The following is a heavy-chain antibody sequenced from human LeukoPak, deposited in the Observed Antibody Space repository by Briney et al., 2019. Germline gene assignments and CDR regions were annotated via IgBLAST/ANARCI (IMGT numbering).Heavy chain of an antibody. CDR3: VSFDIGDY. V-gene: IGHV7-4-1*02. Sequence: ASVKVSCKASGYTFSSYAMHWVRQAPGQGPEYMGWINTNTGNPAYAQGFTGRFVFSLDTSVSTAYLQISSLKAEDTAVYYCVSFDIGDYWGQGTLVTVSS. CDR2: INTNTGNP. D-gene: IGHD2-15*01. CDR1: GYTFSSYA. J-gene: IGHJ4*02.